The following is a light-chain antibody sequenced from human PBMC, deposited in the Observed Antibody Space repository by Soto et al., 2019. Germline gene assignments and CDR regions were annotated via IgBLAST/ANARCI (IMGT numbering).Light chain of an antibody. CDR3: QQRSNWPRT. V-gene: IGKV3-11*01. J-gene: IGKJ1*01. CDR2: DAS. Sequence: EIVLTQSPATLSLSPWERATLSRRASQSVSSYLAWYQQKPGQAPRLLIYDASNRATGIPARFSGSGSGTDFTLTISSLEPEDFAVYYCQQRSNWPRTFGQGTKVDI. CDR1: QSVSSY.